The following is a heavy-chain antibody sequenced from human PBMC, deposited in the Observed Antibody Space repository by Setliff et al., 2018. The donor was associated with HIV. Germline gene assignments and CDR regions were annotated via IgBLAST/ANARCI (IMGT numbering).Heavy chain of an antibody. D-gene: IGHD4-17*01. J-gene: IGHJ3*01. CDR2: FDPEDGET. CDR1: RYTLTELS. Sequence: APVKVSCKVSRYTLTELSIHWVRQTPGKGLEWMGGFDPEDGETIYAQNFQGRVTMSEDISTDTGYMELRSLTSEDTAVYFCAADRRTVSILRGAFHVWGQGTLVTVSS. V-gene: IGHV1-24*01. CDR3: AADRRTVSILRGAFHV.